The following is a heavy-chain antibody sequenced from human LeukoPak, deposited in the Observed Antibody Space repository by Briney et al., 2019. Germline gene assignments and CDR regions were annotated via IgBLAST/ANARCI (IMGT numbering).Heavy chain of an antibody. V-gene: IGHV4-28*01. CDR3: ARHYCSTTSCYVDY. CDR2: IYYSGTT. D-gene: IGHD2-2*01. CDR1: GYSISSNNW. J-gene: IGHJ4*02. Sequence: TSDTLSLTCAVSGYSISSNNWWGWIRPPPGEGLECIGYIYYSGTTYYNPSLKSRVTMSIDTSKNQLSLKVSSVTAVDTSLYYCARHYCSTTSCYVDYWGQGTLVTVSS.